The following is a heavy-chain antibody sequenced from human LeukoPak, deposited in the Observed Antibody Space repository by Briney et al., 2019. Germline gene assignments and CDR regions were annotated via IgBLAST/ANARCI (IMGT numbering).Heavy chain of an antibody. CDR2: IYSGGST. Sequence: PGGSLRLSCAASGFTVSRNYMSCVRQAPGKGLEWVSVIYSGGSTYYTDSVKGRFTISRDNSKNTLYLQMNSLRAEDTAVYYCARSGYSYGWDFEYWGQGTLVTVSS. D-gene: IGHD5-18*01. CDR3: ARSGYSYGWDFEY. J-gene: IGHJ4*02. V-gene: IGHV3-53*01. CDR1: GFTVSRNY.